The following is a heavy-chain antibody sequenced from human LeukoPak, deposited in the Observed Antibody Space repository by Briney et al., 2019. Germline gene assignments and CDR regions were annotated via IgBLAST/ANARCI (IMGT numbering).Heavy chain of an antibody. Sequence: PSETLSLTCTVSGGSISSYSWSWIRKPPGKGLEWIGYIYYSGSTNYNPSLKSRVTISVDTSRNQFSLKLSSLTAADTAVYYCARATTVTTKFDYWGQGTLVTVSS. CDR3: ARATTVTTKFDY. J-gene: IGHJ4*02. CDR1: GGSISSYS. D-gene: IGHD4-17*01. V-gene: IGHV4-59*01. CDR2: IYYSGST.